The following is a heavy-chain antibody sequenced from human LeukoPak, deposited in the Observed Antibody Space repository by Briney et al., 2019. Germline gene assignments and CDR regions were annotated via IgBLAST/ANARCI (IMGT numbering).Heavy chain of an antibody. CDR1: GGSISRGSYY. V-gene: IGHV4-61*02. J-gene: IGHJ4*02. D-gene: IGHD3-22*01. CDR2: IYTTEST. Sequence: KASETLSLTCTVSGGSISRGSYYWSWIWQPAGKGLEWIGRIYTTESTNYNPSLKSRVTITVDRSKNQFSLKVSSVTAADTAVYYCARDTFQDSSGYYSDYWGQGTLVTVSS. CDR3: ARDTFQDSSGYYSDY.